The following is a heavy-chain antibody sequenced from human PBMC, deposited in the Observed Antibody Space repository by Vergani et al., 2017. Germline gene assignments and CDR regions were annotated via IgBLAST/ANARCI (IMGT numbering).Heavy chain of an antibody. J-gene: IGHJ5*02. CDR3: ARVDPIYDFWSGYYLT. CDR2: IYYSGST. CDR1: GGSISSSRYY. D-gene: IGHD3-3*01. Sequence: QLQLQESGPGLVKPSETLSLTCTVSGGSISSSRYYWGLIRQPPGKGLEWIGNIYYSGSTYYNPSLKSRVTISVDTSKNQFSLKLSSVTAADTAVYYCARVDPIYDFWSGYYLTWGQGTLVTVSS. V-gene: IGHV4-39*01.